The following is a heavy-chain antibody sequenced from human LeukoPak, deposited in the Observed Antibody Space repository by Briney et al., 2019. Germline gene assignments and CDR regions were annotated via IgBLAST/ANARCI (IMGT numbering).Heavy chain of an antibody. V-gene: IGHV3-23*01. J-gene: IGHJ4*02. Sequence: GGSLRLSCAASGFTFNNYAMSWVRQAPGKGLEWVSSITYNGDDTHHADSVQGRFTISRDNSKNTLYLQMNSLRAEDTAVYYCARSRTYGDYGRGLDYWGQGTLVTVSS. CDR3: ARSRTYGDYGRGLDY. CDR1: GFTFNNYA. D-gene: IGHD4-17*01. CDR2: ITYNGDDT.